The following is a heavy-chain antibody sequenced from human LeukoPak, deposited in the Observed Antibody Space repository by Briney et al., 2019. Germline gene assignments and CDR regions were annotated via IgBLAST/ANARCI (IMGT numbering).Heavy chain of an antibody. D-gene: IGHD3-10*01. J-gene: IGHJ4*02. Sequence: GGSLRLSCAASGFTFSDYYMSWIRQAPGKGLEWVSYISSSGSTIYYADSVKGRFTISRDNAKNSLYLQMNSLRAEDTAVYYCARIPSYYYGSGMPYYFDYWGQGTLVTVSP. CDR1: GFTFSDYY. CDR3: ARIPSYYYGSGMPYYFDY. V-gene: IGHV3-11*01. CDR2: ISSSGSTI.